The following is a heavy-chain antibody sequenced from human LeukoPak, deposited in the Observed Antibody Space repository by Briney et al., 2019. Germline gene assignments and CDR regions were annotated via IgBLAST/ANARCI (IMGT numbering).Heavy chain of an antibody. J-gene: IGHJ4*02. CDR1: GYTFTSYY. CDR3: ARDALLWFGESQGDYYFDY. CDR2: INPSGGST. V-gene: IGHV1-46*01. D-gene: IGHD3-10*01. Sequence: GASVKVSCKASGYTFTSYYMHWVRQAPGQGLEWMGIINPSGGSTSYAQKFQGRVTMTRDTSTSTVYMELSSLRSEDTAVYYCARDALLWFGESQGDYYFDYWGQGTLVTVSS.